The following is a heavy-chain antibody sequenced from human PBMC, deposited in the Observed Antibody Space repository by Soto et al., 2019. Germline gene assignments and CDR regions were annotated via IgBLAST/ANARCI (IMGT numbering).Heavy chain of an antibody. CDR2: VIPVFNTS. CDR3: ARGDEMTAVTIFEY. J-gene: IGHJ4*02. Sequence: QVQLEQSGPEVKRPGTSVKVSCKASGGAFGRYSVSWVRQAPGQGLEWIGGVIPVFNTSNYSLKFQGRVAIFADLSTSSVFMELRSLRSEDTALYSCARGDEMTAVTIFEYWGQGHLVTVSS. V-gene: IGHV1-69*01. CDR1: GGAFGRYS. D-gene: IGHD4-17*01.